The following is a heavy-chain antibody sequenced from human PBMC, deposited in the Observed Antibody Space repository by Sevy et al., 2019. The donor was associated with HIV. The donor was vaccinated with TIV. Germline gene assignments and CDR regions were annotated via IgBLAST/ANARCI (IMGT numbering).Heavy chain of an antibody. Sequence: SETLSLTCTVSGGSISSSSYYWGWIRQPPGKGLEWIGSIYYSGSTYYNPSLKSRVTISVDTSKNQFSLKLSSVTAADTAVYYCARLAAEHFDYWGQGTLVTVSS. CDR1: GGSISSSSYY. V-gene: IGHV4-39*01. CDR2: IYYSGST. D-gene: IGHD6-13*01. CDR3: ARLAAEHFDY. J-gene: IGHJ4*02.